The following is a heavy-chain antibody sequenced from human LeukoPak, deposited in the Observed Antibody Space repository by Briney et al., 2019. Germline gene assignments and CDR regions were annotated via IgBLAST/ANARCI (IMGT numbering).Heavy chain of an antibody. CDR2: ISYDGSNK. J-gene: IGHJ6*04. Sequence: GRSLRLSCAASGFTFRSYGMHWVRQAPGKGLEWVAVISYDGSNKYYADSVRGRFTISRDNSKNTLYLQMNSLRAEDTAVYYCAKEGYSSSWYWGDSYYYGMDVWGKGTTVTVSS. V-gene: IGHV3-30*18. D-gene: IGHD6-13*01. CDR3: AKEGYSSSWYWGDSYYYGMDV. CDR1: GFTFRSYG.